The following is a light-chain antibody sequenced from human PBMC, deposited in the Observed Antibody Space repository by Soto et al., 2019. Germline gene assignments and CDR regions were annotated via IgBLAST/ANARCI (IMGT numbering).Light chain of an antibody. V-gene: IGKV3-20*01. CDR1: QSVSSSY. CDR2: GAS. J-gene: IGKJ4*01. Sequence: EIVLTQSPGTLSLFPGERATLSCRASQSVSSSYLAWYQQKPGQAPSLLIYGASSRATGIPDRFSGSGSGTDFTLTISRLEPEDFAVYYCHQYDSSPLTFGGGTKVEIK. CDR3: HQYDSSPLT.